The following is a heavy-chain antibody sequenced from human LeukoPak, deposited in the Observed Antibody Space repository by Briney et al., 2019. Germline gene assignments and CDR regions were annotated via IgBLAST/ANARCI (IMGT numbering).Heavy chain of an antibody. V-gene: IGHV1-18*01. CDR3: ASTIFGVVTLDY. J-gene: IGHJ4*02. Sequence: GASVKVSCKASGGTSSSYAISWVRQAPGQGLEWMGWISAYNGNTNYAQKLQGRVTMTTDTSTSTAYMELRSLRSDDTAVYYCASTIFGVVTLDYWGQGTLVTVSS. CDR1: GGTSSSYA. CDR2: ISAYNGNT. D-gene: IGHD3-3*01.